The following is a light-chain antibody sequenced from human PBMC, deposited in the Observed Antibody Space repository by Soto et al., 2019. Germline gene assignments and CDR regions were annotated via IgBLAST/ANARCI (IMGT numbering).Light chain of an antibody. CDR2: GAS. CDR3: QQYGSSPPLT. V-gene: IGKV3-20*01. J-gene: IGKJ4*01. Sequence: EIVLTQSPATLSLSPGERATLSCRASQSVSNYLAWYQQKPGQAPRLLIYGASSRATGIPDRFSGSGSGTDFTLTISRLEPEDFAVYYCQQYGSSPPLTFGEGTKVDIK. CDR1: QSVSNY.